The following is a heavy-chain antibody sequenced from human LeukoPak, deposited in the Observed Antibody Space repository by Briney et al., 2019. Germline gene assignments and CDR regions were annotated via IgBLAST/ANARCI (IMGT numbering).Heavy chain of an antibody. CDR2: ISNNGGTT. Sequence: GGSLRLSCAASGFTFSSYAMHWVRQAPEKGLEYVAAISNNGGTTYYADSVKGRFTISRHNSKNTLYLQMGSLRAEDTALYYCTRRAAADTFYSDYWGQGILVTVSS. CDR1: GFTFSSYA. CDR3: TRRAAADTFYSDY. J-gene: IGHJ4*02. D-gene: IGHD6-13*01. V-gene: IGHV3-64*02.